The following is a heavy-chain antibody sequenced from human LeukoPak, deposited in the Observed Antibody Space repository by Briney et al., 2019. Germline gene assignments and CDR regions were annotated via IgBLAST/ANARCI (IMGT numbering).Heavy chain of an antibody. Sequence: PGGSLRLSCAASGFTFSSYVMPWVRQAPGKGLEYVPAISSNGGSTYYANSVKGRFTISRDNSKNTLYLQMGSLRAEDMAVYYCARDPFYDFWSGYAYYYYGMDVWGQGTTVTVSS. D-gene: IGHD3-3*01. CDR1: GFTFSSYV. CDR2: ISSNGGST. J-gene: IGHJ6*02. V-gene: IGHV3-64*01. CDR3: ARDPFYDFWSGYAYYYYGMDV.